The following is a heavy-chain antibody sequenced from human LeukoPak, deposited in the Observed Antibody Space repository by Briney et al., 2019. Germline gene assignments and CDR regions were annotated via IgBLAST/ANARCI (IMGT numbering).Heavy chain of an antibody. J-gene: IGHJ4*02. CDR1: GDSISGYY. Sequence: SETLSLTCNVSGDSISGYYWSWIRQPPGKGLEWSGYVSYSGSTNYNPSLKSRVYISVDTSKNQFSLNLSSLTAADTAVYYCARHGGGWSFDYWGQGTLITVSS. D-gene: IGHD6-19*01. CDR2: VSYSGST. V-gene: IGHV4-59*08. CDR3: ARHGGGWSFDY.